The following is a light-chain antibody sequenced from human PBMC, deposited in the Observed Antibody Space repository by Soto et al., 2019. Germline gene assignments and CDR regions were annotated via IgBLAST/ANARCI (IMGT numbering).Light chain of an antibody. CDR1: HSVSKY. CDR2: EAS. V-gene: IGKV3-11*01. J-gene: IGKJ2*01. Sequence: ETVLTQSPATLSLSPGERATLSCRASHSVSKYLGWYYEKPGQPPRLVISEASNRATGVPARFSGSGSGTDVSLPNSSLEPEDFAVYFCHQRYKGPHTFGQGTKLEI. CDR3: HQRYKGPHT.